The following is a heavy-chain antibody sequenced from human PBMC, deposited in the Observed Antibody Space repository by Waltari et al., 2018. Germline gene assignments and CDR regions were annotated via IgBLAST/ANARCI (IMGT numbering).Heavy chain of an antibody. CDR3: AREVPRYCSSTSCYSV. CDR2: INRDGSST. V-gene: IGHV3-74*01. CDR1: GFTFSSYW. D-gene: IGHD2-2*01. J-gene: IGHJ6*02. Sequence: EVQLVESGGGLVQPGGSLRLSCAASGFTFSSYWMHWVRQAPGKGLVWVSRINRDGSSTSYAESVKGRFTISRDNAKNSLYLQMNSLRAEDTAVYYCAREVPRYCSSTSCYSVWGQGTTVTVSS.